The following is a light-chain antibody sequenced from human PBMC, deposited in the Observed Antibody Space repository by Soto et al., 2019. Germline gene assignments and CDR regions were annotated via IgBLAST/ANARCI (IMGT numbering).Light chain of an antibody. CDR3: CSYADSSYV. CDR2: EVS. V-gene: IGLV2-11*02. J-gene: IGLJ1*01. Sequence: QSALTQPRSVSGSPGQSVTISCTGSSSDVGTYNYVSWYQQHPGKAPKLMIYEVSNRPSGVSHRFSGSKSGNTASLTISGLQAEDEADYYCCSYADSSYVFGTGTKLTVL. CDR1: SSDVGTYNY.